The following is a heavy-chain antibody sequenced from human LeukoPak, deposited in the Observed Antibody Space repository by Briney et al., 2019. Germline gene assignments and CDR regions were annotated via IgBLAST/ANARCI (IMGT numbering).Heavy chain of an antibody. CDR3: ARFTTTVVTPFDY. CDR1: GFTFRSYW. CDR2: IRQDGSEK. D-gene: IGHD4-23*01. Sequence: PGGPLRLSCAASGFTFRSYWMSWVHQAPGKGLEWVANIRQDGSEKYYVDSVKGRFTISRDNAKNSLYLQMNSLRAEDTAVYYCARFTTTVVTPFDYWGQGTLVTVSS. V-gene: IGHV3-7*01. J-gene: IGHJ4*02.